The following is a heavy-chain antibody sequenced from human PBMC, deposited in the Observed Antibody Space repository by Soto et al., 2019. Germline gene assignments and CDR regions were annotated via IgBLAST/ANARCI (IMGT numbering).Heavy chain of an antibody. Sequence: QITLTESGPPLVKPTQTLTLTCTFSGFSLSTSGVGVGWIRQPPGKDLAWLALSYWDDDKRYSPSLKSRLTNTKDTPKNQVVLTMTNMDPVDTATYYCAHTYYDILPGYHNYYGMDVLGQGTTVTFAS. CDR3: AHTYYDILPGYHNYYGMDV. CDR2: SYWDDDK. J-gene: IGHJ6*02. CDR1: GFSLSTSGVG. V-gene: IGHV2-5*02. D-gene: IGHD3-9*01.